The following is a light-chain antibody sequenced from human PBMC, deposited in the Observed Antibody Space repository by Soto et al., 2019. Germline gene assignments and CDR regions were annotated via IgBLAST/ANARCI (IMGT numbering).Light chain of an antibody. Sequence: QSALTQPASVSXXPGQSITISCTGTSSDVGSYNLVSWYQQHPGKAPKLMIYEGSKRPSGVSNRFSGSKSGNTASLTISGLQAEDEADYYCCSYAGSSTSLVFGTGTKLTVL. CDR1: SSDVGSYNL. J-gene: IGLJ1*01. V-gene: IGLV2-23*01. CDR2: EGS. CDR3: CSYAGSSTSLV.